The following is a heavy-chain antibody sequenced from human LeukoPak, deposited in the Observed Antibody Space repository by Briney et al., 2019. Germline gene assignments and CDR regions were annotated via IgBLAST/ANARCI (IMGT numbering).Heavy chain of an antibody. Sequence: SETLSLTCAVYGGSFSGYYWSWIRQPPGKGLEWIGEINHSGSTNYNPSLKSRVTISVDTSKNQFSLKLSSVTAADAAVYYCGREGGGYSYGHGRDDAFDIWGQGTMVTVSS. CDR1: GGSFSGYY. D-gene: IGHD5-18*01. V-gene: IGHV4-34*01. CDR2: INHSGST. CDR3: GREGGGYSYGHGRDDAFDI. J-gene: IGHJ3*02.